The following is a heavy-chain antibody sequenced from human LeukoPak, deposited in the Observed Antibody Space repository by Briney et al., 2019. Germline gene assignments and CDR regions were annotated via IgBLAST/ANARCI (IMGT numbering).Heavy chain of an antibody. CDR1: GFTFSSYA. CDR3: ATFPPRVTYFDY. V-gene: IGHV3-23*01. J-gene: IGHJ4*02. Sequence: GGSLILSCVDSGFTFSSYAMSWVRQAPGKGLEWVSSISDTGIHTYYADSVKGRFTISRDNSKNTLYLQMNILRAEDTAVYYCATFPPRVTYFDYWGQGSLVTVSS. D-gene: IGHD2/OR15-2a*01. CDR2: ISDTGIHT.